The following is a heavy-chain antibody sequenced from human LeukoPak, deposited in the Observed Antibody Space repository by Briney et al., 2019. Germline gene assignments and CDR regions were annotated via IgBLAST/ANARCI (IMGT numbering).Heavy chain of an antibody. Sequence: GGSLRLSCAASGFTFDDYAMQWVRQAPGKGLEWVSLISGDGGSTYYADSVKGRFTISRDSSKNSLYLQMNSLRSEDTALYYCAKDDYRSSSVGMDVWGQGTTVTVSS. D-gene: IGHD6-6*01. CDR2: ISGDGGST. J-gene: IGHJ6*02. CDR3: AKDDYRSSSVGMDV. CDR1: GFTFDDYA. V-gene: IGHV3-43*02.